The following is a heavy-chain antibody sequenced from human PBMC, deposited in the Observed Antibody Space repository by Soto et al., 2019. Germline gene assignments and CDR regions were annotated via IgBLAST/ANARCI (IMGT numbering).Heavy chain of an antibody. V-gene: IGHV1-69*02. Sequence: QVQLVQSGAEVKKPGSSVKVSCKASVGTFSSYTISWVRQAPGQGLEWMGRIIPILGIANYAQKFQGRVTITAAKSTSTAYMELSSMRSEDTAVYYCASPGRTNDGMDVWGQGTTVTVSS. D-gene: IGHD3-3*01. J-gene: IGHJ6*02. CDR3: ASPGRTNDGMDV. CDR2: IIPILGIA. CDR1: VGTFSSYT.